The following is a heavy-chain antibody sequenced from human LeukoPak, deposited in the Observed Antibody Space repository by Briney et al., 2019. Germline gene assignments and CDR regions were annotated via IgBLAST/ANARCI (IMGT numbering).Heavy chain of an antibody. V-gene: IGHV1-8*01. J-gene: IGHJ4*02. D-gene: IGHD6-19*01. CDR2: MNPNSGNT. CDR3: ARGGSGWPIDY. CDR1: GYTFTSFD. Sequence: ASVKVSCKASGYTFTSFDINWVRPAPGQGLEWMGWMNPNSGNTGYAQKFQGRVTMTRNTSISTAYMELSSLRFEDTAVFYCARGGSGWPIDYWGQGTLVTVSS.